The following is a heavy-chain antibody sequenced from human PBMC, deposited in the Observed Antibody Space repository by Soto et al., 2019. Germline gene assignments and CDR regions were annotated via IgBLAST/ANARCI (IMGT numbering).Heavy chain of an antibody. D-gene: IGHD2-15*01. J-gene: IGHJ4*02. Sequence: EVQLVESGGGLVQPGGSLRLSCAASGFTFSTYWMSWVRQAPGKGLEWVANIEQEGSEENFVDSVKGRFTISRDNAKNSLYLQMNSLRAEDTAVYYCARDRGMVITTTGYFDYWGQGTLVTVSS. CDR1: GFTFSTYW. V-gene: IGHV3-7*01. CDR2: IEQEGSEE. CDR3: ARDRGMVITTTGYFDY.